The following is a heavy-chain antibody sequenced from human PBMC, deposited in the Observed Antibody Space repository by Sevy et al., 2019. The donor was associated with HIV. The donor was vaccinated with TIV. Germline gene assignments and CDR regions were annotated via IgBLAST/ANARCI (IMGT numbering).Heavy chain of an antibody. D-gene: IGHD2-8*01. CDR1: GFTFSSYW. Sequence: GGSLRLSCAASGFTFSSYWMNWVRQAPGKGLEWVANIKQDGSEKYYVDSVKGRFTISRDKAKNSLYLQMNSLRAEDTGVYYGARDPPRYCTKGGCPSDAFDIWGQGAMVTVSS. J-gene: IGHJ3*02. CDR2: IKQDGSEK. CDR3: ARDPPRYCTKGGCPSDAFDI. V-gene: IGHV3-7*01.